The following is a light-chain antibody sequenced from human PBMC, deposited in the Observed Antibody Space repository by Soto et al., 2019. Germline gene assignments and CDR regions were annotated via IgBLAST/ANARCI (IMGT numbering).Light chain of an antibody. CDR3: MQALQTPIT. V-gene: IGKV2-28*01. CDR2: LGS. CDR1: QSLLHSNGYNY. Sequence: DIVMTQSPLSLPVTPGEPASISCRSSQSLLHSNGYNYLDWYLQKPGQSPQXMIYLGSNRASGVPDRFSGSGSGTDFTLKISSVEAEDVGVYYCMQALQTPITLGQGTRLEIK. J-gene: IGKJ5*01.